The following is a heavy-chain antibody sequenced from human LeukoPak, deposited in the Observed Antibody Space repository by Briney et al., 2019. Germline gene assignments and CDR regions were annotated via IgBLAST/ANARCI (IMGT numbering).Heavy chain of an antibody. CDR1: GFTFSSYS. V-gene: IGHV3-21*01. Sequence: PGGSLRLSCAASGFTFSSYSMNWVRQAPGKGLEWVSSISSSSSYIYYADSVKGRFTISRDNAKNSLYLQMNCLRAEDTAVYYCARDLYDFWSGYLIFDYWGQGTLVTVSS. J-gene: IGHJ4*02. CDR2: ISSSSSYI. CDR3: ARDLYDFWSGYLIFDY. D-gene: IGHD3-3*01.